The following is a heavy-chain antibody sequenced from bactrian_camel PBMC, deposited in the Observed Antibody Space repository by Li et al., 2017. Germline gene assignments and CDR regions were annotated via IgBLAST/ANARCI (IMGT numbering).Heavy chain of an antibody. Sequence: QVQLVESGGGSVQAGGSLRLSCTYTRRPNYVTWFRQGPGNGREGVASIYTGGEQKYYADSVKDRFTISRDNSKNTLYLQMNSLKPEDTGVYYCVRDYKSGDYRDDFGYWGQGTQVTVS. CDR2: IYTGGEQK. V-gene: IGHV3S28*01. CDR3: VRDYKSGDYRDDFGY. CDR1: YTRRPNY. D-gene: IGHD4*01. J-gene: IGHJ6*01.